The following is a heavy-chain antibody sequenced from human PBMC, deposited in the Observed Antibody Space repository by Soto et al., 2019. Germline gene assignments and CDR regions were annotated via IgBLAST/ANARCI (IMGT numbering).Heavy chain of an antibody. CDR2: IFYSGST. CDR1: GGSISRGDYY. D-gene: IGHD6-13*01. Sequence: SETRSLTCTVSGGSISRGDYYWSWIRQHPGKGLEWIGYIFYSGSTYYNPSLKSRVTISVDTSKNQFSLKLSSVTAADTAVYYWTRGSWSHWFDPWGQGTLVTVS. CDR3: TRGSWSHWFDP. V-gene: IGHV4-31*03. J-gene: IGHJ5*02.